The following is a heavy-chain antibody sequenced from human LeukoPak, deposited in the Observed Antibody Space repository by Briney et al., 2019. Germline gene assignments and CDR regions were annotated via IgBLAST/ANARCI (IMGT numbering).Heavy chain of an antibody. CDR2: IYHSGNT. Sequence: PSETLSLTCAVSGGSISSGGYSWSWIRQPPGKGLEWIGYIYHSGNTNYNPSLKSRVAISVDTSNNQFSLNLNFVTAADTAVYYCARGSRGDGAAFDIWGQGTLVTVSS. CDR3: ARGSRGDGAAFDI. CDR1: GGSISSGGYS. V-gene: IGHV4-30-2*01. J-gene: IGHJ3*02. D-gene: IGHD7-27*01.